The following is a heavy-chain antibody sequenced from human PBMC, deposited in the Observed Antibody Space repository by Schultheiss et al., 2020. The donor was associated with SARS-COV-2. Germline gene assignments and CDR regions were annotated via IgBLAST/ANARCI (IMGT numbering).Heavy chain of an antibody. V-gene: IGHV4-59*05. CDR2: IYYSGST. J-gene: IGHJ3*02. CDR3: ARQGYITGDHRDFDI. D-gene: IGHD7-27*01. Sequence: GSLRLSCTVSGGSISSYYWSWIRQPPGKGLEWIGSIYYSGSTYYNPSLKSRVTISVDTSKNQFSLKLSSVTAADTAVYYCARQGYITGDHRDFDIWGQGTMVTVSS. CDR1: GGSISSYY.